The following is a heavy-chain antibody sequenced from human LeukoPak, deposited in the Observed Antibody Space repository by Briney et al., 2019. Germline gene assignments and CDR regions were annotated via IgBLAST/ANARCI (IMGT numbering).Heavy chain of an antibody. CDR3: ARDTYYYDSSGYYGYYFDY. V-gene: IGHV3-7*01. CDR2: IKQDGSEK. J-gene: IGHJ4*02. D-gene: IGHD3-22*01. Sequence: GGSLRLSCAAPGFTFSSYWMSWVRQAPGKGLEWVANIKQDGSEKYYVDSVKGRFTISRDNAKNSLYLQMNSLRAEDTAVYYCARDTYYYDSSGYYGYYFDYWGQGTLVTVSS. CDR1: GFTFSSYW.